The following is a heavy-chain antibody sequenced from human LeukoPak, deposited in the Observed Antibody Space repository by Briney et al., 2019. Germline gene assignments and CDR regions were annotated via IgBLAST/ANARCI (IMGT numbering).Heavy chain of an antibody. CDR1: GFTFSSYS. CDR3: ARSYSSGYYLDAFDI. D-gene: IGHD3-22*01. J-gene: IGHJ3*02. V-gene: IGHV3-48*01. CDR2: ISSSSSTI. Sequence: GGSLRLSCAASGFTFSSYSMNWVRQAPGKGLEWVSYISSSSSTIYYADSVKGRFTISRDNAKNSLYLQMNSLRAEDTAVYYCARSYSSGYYLDAFDIWGQGTMVTVSS.